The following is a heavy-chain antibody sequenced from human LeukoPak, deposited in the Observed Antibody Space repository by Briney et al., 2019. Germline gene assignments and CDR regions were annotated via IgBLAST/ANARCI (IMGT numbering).Heavy chain of an antibody. V-gene: IGHV3-9*01. Sequence: PGRSLRLSCAASGFTFDDYAMHWVRQAPGKGLEWVSGISWNSGDLGYAGSVKGRFTISRDNSKNTLYLQMNSLRAEDTAVYYCARGGSYLSAFDIWGQGTMVTVSS. CDR1: GFTFDDYA. D-gene: IGHD1-26*01. CDR2: ISWNSGDL. J-gene: IGHJ3*02. CDR3: ARGGSYLSAFDI.